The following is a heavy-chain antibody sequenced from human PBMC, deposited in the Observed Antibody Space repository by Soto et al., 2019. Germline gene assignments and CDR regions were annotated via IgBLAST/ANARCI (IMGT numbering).Heavy chain of an antibody. V-gene: IGHV3-23*01. D-gene: IGHD6-13*01. CDR2: ISGSGGST. CDR1: GFTFSSYA. Sequence: PGGSLRLSCAASGFTFSSYAMSWVRQAPGKGLEWVSAISGSGGSTYYADSVKGRFTISRDNSKNTLYLQMNSLRAEDTAVYYCAKDTRTRYSSSWYDVDYFDYWGQGTLVTVSS. J-gene: IGHJ4*02. CDR3: AKDTRTRYSSSWYDVDYFDY.